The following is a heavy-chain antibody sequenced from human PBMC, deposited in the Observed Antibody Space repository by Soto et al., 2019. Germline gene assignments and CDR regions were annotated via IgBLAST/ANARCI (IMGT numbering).Heavy chain of an antibody. D-gene: IGHD3-3*01. J-gene: IGHJ6*02. CDR2: IYYSGNT. CDR1: GASISSGDHY. CDR3: ARERRPRFLEWFGGYGMDV. Sequence: PSETLSLTCTVSGASISSGDHYWSWIRQPPGKGLEWIGYIYYSGNTYYNPSLKSRVIISVDTSENQFSLKLNSVTAADTAVYYCARERRPRFLEWFGGYGMDVWAPGTAVTVSS. V-gene: IGHV4-30-4*01.